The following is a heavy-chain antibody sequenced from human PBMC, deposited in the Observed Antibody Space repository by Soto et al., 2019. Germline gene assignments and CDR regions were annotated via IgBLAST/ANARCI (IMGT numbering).Heavy chain of an antibody. CDR1: GFTFSSYG. Sequence: QPGGSLRLSCAASGFTFSSYGMHWVRQAPGKGLEWVAVIWYDGSNKYYADSVKGRFTISRDNSKNTLYLQMNSLRAEDTAVYYCARDGSTMIVDENYFDYWGQGTLVTVSS. J-gene: IGHJ4*02. CDR2: IWYDGSNK. V-gene: IGHV3-33*08. CDR3: ARDGSTMIVDENYFDY. D-gene: IGHD3-22*01.